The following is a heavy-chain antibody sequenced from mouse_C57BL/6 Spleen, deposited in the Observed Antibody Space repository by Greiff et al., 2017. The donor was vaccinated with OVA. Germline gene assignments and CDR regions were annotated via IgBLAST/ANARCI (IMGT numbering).Heavy chain of an antibody. Sequence: VQLQQPGADLVKPGASVKVSCKASGYTFTSYWMHWVKQRPGQGLEWIGKIHPADSDTYYNQKFKGKATLTVDKSSSTAYMQLSSLTSEDSAVCYSGRWAVSSGGYWGQGTTLTVSS. CDR1: GYTFTSYW. CDR3: GRWAVSSGGY. J-gene: IGHJ2*01. D-gene: IGHD6-2*01. CDR2: IHPADSDT. V-gene: IGHV1-74*01.